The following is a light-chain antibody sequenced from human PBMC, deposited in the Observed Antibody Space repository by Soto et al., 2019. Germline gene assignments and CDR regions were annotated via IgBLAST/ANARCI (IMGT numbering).Light chain of an antibody. CDR2: GAS. CDR3: QQYTSLPFT. Sequence: EIVLTQSPGTLSLSPGERATLSCRASQSVTSNYLAWFQQKPGQAPRVLIYGASSRATGVPDRFSGRGSGTDFTLTISRLEPEDFAVYYCQQYTSLPFTFGPGTKVDIK. V-gene: IGKV3-20*01. J-gene: IGKJ3*01. CDR1: QSVTSNY.